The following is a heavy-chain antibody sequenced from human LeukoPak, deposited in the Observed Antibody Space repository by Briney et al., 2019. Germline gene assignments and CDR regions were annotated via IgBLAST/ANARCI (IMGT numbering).Heavy chain of an antibody. Sequence: ASVKVSCKASGYTFTRYAMNWVRQAPGQGLEWMGWINTNTGNPTYAQGFTGRFVFSLDTSVSTAYMQISSLKAEDTAVYFCARFTTATPYYFGCWGQGTLVTVSS. CDR3: ARFTTATPYYFGC. CDR2: INTNTGNP. J-gene: IGHJ4*02. CDR1: GYTFTRYA. V-gene: IGHV7-4-1*02. D-gene: IGHD1-1*01.